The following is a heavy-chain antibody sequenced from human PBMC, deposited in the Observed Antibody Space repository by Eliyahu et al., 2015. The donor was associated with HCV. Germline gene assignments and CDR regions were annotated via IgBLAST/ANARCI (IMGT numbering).Heavy chain of an antibody. CDR2: ISSSSRTI. CDR1: GFTFSSYS. D-gene: IGHD3-22*01. J-gene: IGHJ3*02. Sequence: EVQLVESGGGLVQPGGSLRLSCAASGFTFSSYSMNWVRQAPGKGLEWVSYISSSSRTIFFGDSVKGRFTISRDNAKNSLYLQMNSLRDEDTAVYYCARDLYSSGYSMGAFDIWGQGTMVTVSS. CDR3: ARDLYSSGYSMGAFDI. V-gene: IGHV3-48*02.